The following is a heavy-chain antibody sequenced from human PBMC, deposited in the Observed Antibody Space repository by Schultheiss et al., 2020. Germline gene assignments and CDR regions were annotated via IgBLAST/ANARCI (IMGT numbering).Heavy chain of an antibody. V-gene: IGHV3-73*01. CDR3: TSPNYGGNSPVDY. CDR1: GFAFSNFD. CDR2: IRTKTNRYAT. J-gene: IGHJ4*02. D-gene: IGHD4-23*01. Sequence: GGSLRLSCAASGFAFSNFDMHWVRQAPGKGLEWVGRIRTKTNRYATGYGASVKGRFTISRDDSKNTAYLQMNSLKTEDTAVYYCTSPNYGGNSPVDYWGQGTLVTVSS.